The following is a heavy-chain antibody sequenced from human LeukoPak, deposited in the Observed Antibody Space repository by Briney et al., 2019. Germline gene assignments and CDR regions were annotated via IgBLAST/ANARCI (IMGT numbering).Heavy chain of an antibody. V-gene: IGHV4-38-2*02. CDR1: GYSISSGYY. Sequence: SETLSLTCTVSGYSISSGYYWGWIRQPPGKGLEWIGSIYHSGSTYYNPSLKSRVTISVDTSKNQFSLKLSSVTAADTAVYYCARGESHYDILTGYHTAYYFDYWGQGTLVTVSS. J-gene: IGHJ4*02. CDR3: ARGESHYDILTGYHTAYYFDY. D-gene: IGHD3-9*01. CDR2: IYHSGST.